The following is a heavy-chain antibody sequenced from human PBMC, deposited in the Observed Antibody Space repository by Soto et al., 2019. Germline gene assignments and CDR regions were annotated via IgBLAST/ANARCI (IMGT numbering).Heavy chain of an antibody. D-gene: IGHD3-16*02. CDR2: TNGDGSSA. J-gene: IGHJ4*02. CDR3: ARDEGRWDYIWGTYRDAFFDY. CDR1: GFTFTTYR. V-gene: IGHV3-74*01. Sequence: GGSLRLSCAASGFTFTTYRMHWVRQGPGKGLVWLSGTNGDGSSATYADSVQGRFTISRDNAKNTLYLQMNSLRAEDTAVYYCARDEGRWDYIWGTYRDAFFDYWGQGTLVTVSS.